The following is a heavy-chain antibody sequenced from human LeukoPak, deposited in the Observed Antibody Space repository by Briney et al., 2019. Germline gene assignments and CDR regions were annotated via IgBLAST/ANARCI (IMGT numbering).Heavy chain of an antibody. CDR3: GREGTAGDYLQLYYYYYMDV. J-gene: IGHJ6*03. CDR1: GYSISSGYY. D-gene: IGHD1-14*01. V-gene: IGHV4-38-2*02. Sequence: PAETLSLTCTVSGYSISSGYYWGWIRQPPGKGLEWIGSIYHSGSTYYNPSLKSRVTISIDTSKNQFSLKLSSVTAADTAVYYCGREGTAGDYLQLYYYYYMDVWGKGTTVTVSS. CDR2: IYHSGST.